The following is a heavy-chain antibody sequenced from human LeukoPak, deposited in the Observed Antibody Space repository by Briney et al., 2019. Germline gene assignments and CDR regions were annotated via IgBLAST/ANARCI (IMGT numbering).Heavy chain of an antibody. D-gene: IGHD3-16*01. CDR1: GFTFSSYA. J-gene: IGHJ4*02. Sequence: PGGSLRLSCAAYGFTFSSYAMTWVRQAPGKGLEWVSAISVSGGSTYYADSVKGRFTISRDNSKNTLYLQMNSLRADDTALYYCAKDPGYFGGWGQGTLVTVSS. CDR2: ISVSGGST. CDR3: AKDPGYFGG. V-gene: IGHV3-23*01.